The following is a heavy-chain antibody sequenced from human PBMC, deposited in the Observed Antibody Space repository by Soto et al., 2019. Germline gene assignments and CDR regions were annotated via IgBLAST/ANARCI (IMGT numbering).Heavy chain of an antibody. CDR2: AAASGST. J-gene: IGHJ6*02. CDR1: GGSISGFF. Sequence: SETLSLTCTVSGGSISGFFWTWVRQPPGMPLEGLGHAAASGSTAYNPPLRSRLSLSLDVSKNRFSLELTSVTAADTATYFCARGGSTHYYYGLDVWGQGTTVTVSS. V-gene: IGHV4-4*07. CDR3: ARGGSTHYYYGLDV.